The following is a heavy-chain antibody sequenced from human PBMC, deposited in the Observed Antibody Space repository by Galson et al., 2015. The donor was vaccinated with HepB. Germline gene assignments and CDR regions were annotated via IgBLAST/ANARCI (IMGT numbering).Heavy chain of an antibody. Sequence: CAISGDSVSSHSAAWNWIRQSPSRGLEWLGRTYYRSKWYNDYAVSVKSRITINPDTSKNQFSLQLNSVTPEDTAVYYCARVSYSSSWTDAFDIWGQGTMVTVSS. CDR2: TYYRSKWYN. J-gene: IGHJ3*02. CDR1: GDSVSSHSAA. CDR3: ARVSYSSSWTDAFDI. D-gene: IGHD6-13*01. V-gene: IGHV6-1*01.